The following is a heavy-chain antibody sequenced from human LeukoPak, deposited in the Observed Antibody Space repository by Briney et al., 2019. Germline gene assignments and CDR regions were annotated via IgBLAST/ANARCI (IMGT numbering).Heavy chain of an antibody. Sequence: PGGSLRLSCAASGFTFSSYWMSWVRQAPGKGREWVANIKQDGSEKYYVDSVKGRFTISRDNAKNSLYLQMNSLRAEDTAVYYCARDRPTKPHYFDYWGQGTLVTVSS. CDR1: GFTFSSYW. J-gene: IGHJ4*02. V-gene: IGHV3-7*01. CDR3: ARDRPTKPHYFDY. CDR2: IKQDGSEK. D-gene: IGHD5-12*01.